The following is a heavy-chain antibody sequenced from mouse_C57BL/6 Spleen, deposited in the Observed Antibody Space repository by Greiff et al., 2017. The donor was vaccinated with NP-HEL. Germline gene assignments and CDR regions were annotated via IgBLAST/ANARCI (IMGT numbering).Heavy chain of an antibody. D-gene: IGHD1-1*01. J-gene: IGHJ1*03. CDR1: GFSLTSYA. CDR3: ARVYGSSSYWYFDV. V-gene: IGHV2-9-1*01. CDR2: IWTGGGT. Sequence: VKLMESGPGLVAPSQSLSITCTVSGFSLTSYAISWVRQPPGKGLEWLGVIWTGGGTNYNSALKSRLSISKDNSKSQVFLKMNSLQTDDTARYYCARVYGSSSYWYFDVWGTGTTVTVSS.